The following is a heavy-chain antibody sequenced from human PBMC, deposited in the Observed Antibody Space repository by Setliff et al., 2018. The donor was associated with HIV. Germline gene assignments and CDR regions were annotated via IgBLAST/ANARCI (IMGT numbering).Heavy chain of an antibody. Sequence: PSETLSLTCTVSGGSASNSRYYWAWIRQPPGKGLEYIGSIHYNEKTYYNPSLKSRVTISIDTSKNQFSLKLSSVTAADTAVYHCAREREAWSAYDSWGQGTLVTVSS. CDR2: IHYNEKT. J-gene: IGHJ5*02. D-gene: IGHD3-3*01. CDR1: GGSASNSRYY. CDR3: AREREAWSAYDS. V-gene: IGHV4-39*02.